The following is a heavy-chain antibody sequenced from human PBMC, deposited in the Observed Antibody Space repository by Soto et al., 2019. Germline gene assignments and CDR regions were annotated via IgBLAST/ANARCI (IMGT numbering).Heavy chain of an antibody. J-gene: IGHJ6*02. CDR3: AMVDLYVTPTTQDV. CDR1: GYIFVNYG. CDR2: ISPYTGNT. Sequence: QVQLEQSGDEVKKPGPSVKVSCKASGYIFVNYGIAWVRQAPGQGLEWLGWISPYTGNTYYATKVQGRLTLTTDTSTMTALMDLASLTSADAAVYYCAMVDLYVTPTTQDVWGPGTTVTVSS. V-gene: IGHV1-18*01. D-gene: IGHD3-16*01.